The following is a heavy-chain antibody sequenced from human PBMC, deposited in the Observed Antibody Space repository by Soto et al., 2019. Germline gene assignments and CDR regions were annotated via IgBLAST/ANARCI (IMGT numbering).Heavy chain of an antibody. D-gene: IGHD3-3*01. CDR1: GGSISSGGYY. V-gene: IGHV4-31*03. CDR3: ARSPPPFTIFGVVVPYYFDY. CDR2: IYYSGST. Sequence: SETLSLTCTVSGGSISSGGYYWSWIRQHPGKGLEWIGYIYYSGSTYYNPSLKSRVTISVDTSKNQFSLKLSSVTAADTAVYYCARSPPPFTIFGVVVPYYFDYWGQGTLVTVSS. J-gene: IGHJ4*02.